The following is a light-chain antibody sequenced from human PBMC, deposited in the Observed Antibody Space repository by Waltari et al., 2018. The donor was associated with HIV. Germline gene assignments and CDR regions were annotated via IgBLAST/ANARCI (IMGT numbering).Light chain of an antibody. CDR3: QQYYSAPLT. Sequence: DIVMTQSPDSLAVSLGERATINCKSSQSVLYSSDKQNYLAWYQQTPGQPPKLLIYWASTRGPGVTDRFIGSGSGTDFTLTISSLQAEDVAVYYCQQYYSAPLTFGGGTKVEIK. V-gene: IGKV4-1*01. CDR2: WAS. J-gene: IGKJ4*01. CDR1: QSVLYSSDKQNY.